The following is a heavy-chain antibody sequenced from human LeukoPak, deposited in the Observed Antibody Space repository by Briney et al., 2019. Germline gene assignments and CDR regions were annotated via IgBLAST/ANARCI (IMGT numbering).Heavy chain of an antibody. D-gene: IGHD5-18*01. Sequence: GASVKVSCKASGYTFTSYDINWVRQATGQGLEWMGWMNPNSGNTGYAQKFQGRVTITRNTSISTAYMELSSLRSEDTAVYYCARGGTLYRSGYSYGLATGWRAYNWFDPWGQGTLVTVSS. CDR2: MNPNSGNT. V-gene: IGHV1-8*03. J-gene: IGHJ5*02. CDR3: ARGGTLYRSGYSYGLATGWRAYNWFDP. CDR1: GYTFTSYD.